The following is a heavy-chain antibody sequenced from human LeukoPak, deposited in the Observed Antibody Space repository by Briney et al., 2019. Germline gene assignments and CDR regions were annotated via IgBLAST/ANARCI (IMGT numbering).Heavy chain of an antibody. CDR2: ISGSGGST. Sequence: GGSLRLSCAVSGFTFSSYAMSWVRQAPGKGLEWVSAISGSGGSTYYADSVKGRFTISRDNSKNTLYLQMNSLRVEDTAVYYCAKSYYYGSGSPSLDYWGQGTLVTVSS. J-gene: IGHJ4*02. V-gene: IGHV3-23*01. CDR1: GFTFSSYA. D-gene: IGHD3-10*01. CDR3: AKSYYYGSGSPSLDY.